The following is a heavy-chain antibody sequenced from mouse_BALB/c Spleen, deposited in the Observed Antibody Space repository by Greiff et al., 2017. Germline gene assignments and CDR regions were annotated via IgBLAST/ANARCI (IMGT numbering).Heavy chain of an antibody. Sequence: VKLVESGPGLVAPSQSLSITCTVSGFSLTSYGVHWVRQPPGKGLEWLGVIWAGGSTNYNSALMSRLSISKDNSKSQVFLKMNSLQTDDTAMYYCARDYYGPHWYFDVWGAGTTVTVSS. J-gene: IGHJ1*01. D-gene: IGHD1-2*01. CDR3: ARDYYGPHWYFDV. V-gene: IGHV2-9*02. CDR2: IWAGGST. CDR1: GFSLTSYG.